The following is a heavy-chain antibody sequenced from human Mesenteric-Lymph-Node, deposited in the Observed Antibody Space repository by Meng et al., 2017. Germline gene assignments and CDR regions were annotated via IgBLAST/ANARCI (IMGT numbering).Heavy chain of an antibody. CDR1: GDSFNSPDYY. J-gene: IGHJ4*02. Sequence: HVQLQESGLGLVKPSQTLSPTCTVSGDSFNSPDYYWSWIRQPPEKGLEWIGYIYYSGSTYYNPSLKSRVSILGDTSNKQFSLKLTSVTAADTAVYYCARSPYSGSALPFFDYWGQGSLVTVSS. CDR3: ARSPYSGSALPFFDY. CDR2: IYYSGST. V-gene: IGHV4-30-4*01. D-gene: IGHD1-26*01.